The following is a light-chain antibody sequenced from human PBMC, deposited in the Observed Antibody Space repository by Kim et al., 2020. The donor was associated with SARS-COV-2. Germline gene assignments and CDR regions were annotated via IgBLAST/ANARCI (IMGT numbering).Light chain of an antibody. J-gene: IGKJ5*01. CDR3: QQSTDWPVT. CDR1: QTIGTD. Sequence: GSPGERATLSGRASQTIGTDLVWYQQKPGQAPRLLIYGASTRATGIPARFSGSGSGTDFALTISSLQSEDFAVYYCQQSTDWPVTFGQGTRLEIK. V-gene: IGKV3D-15*01. CDR2: GAS.